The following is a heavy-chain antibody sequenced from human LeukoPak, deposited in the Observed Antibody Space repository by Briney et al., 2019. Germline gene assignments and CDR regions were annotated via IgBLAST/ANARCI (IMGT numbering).Heavy chain of an antibody. V-gene: IGHV1-8*01. J-gene: IGHJ6*02. CDR1: GYTFTSYD. Sequence: ASVTVSCKASGYTFTSYDINWVRQAPGQGLEWMGWMNPNSGNTDYAQKFQGRVTMTRNTSISTAYMELSSLRSEDTAVYYCARGDRNYYYYGMDVWGQGTTVTVSS. CDR3: ARGDRNYYYYGMDV. D-gene: IGHD5/OR15-5a*01. CDR2: MNPNSGNT.